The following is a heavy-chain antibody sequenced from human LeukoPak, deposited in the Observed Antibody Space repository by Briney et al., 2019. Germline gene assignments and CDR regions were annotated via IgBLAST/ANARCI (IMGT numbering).Heavy chain of an antibody. CDR1: GYTFTGYY. V-gene: IGHV1-2*02. CDR2: INPNSGGT. D-gene: IGHD2-2*01. J-gene: IGHJ5*02. CDR3: AGNARAAMYEWGWFDP. Sequence: ASVKVSCKASGYTFTGYYMHWVRQAPGQGLEWMGWINPNSGGTNYAQKFQGRVTMTRDTSISTAYMELSRLRSDDTAVYYCAGNARAAMYEWGWFDPWGQGTLVTVSS.